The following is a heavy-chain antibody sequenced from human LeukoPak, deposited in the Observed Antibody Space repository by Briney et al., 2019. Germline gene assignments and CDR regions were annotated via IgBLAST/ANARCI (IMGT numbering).Heavy chain of an antibody. D-gene: IGHD6-13*01. CDR2: IYYSGST. Sequence: SETLSLTCTVSGVSISSYYWSWIRQPPGKGLEWIGCIYYSGSTNYNPSLKSRVTISVDTSKNHFSLKVTSMTAADTGIYYCSRSLPGAVGAADLWGQGTLVTVSS. CDR1: GVSISSYY. V-gene: IGHV4-59*01. CDR3: SRSLPGAVGAADL. J-gene: IGHJ5*02.